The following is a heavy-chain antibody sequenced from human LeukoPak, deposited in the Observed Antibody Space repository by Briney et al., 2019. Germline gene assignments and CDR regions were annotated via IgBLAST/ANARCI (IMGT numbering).Heavy chain of an antibody. V-gene: IGHV3-49*03. Sequence: GGSLRLSCTTSGFTFGDYAISWFRQAPGKGLEWVGFIRSKAYGGTTEYAASLKGRFTISRDDSKTIAYLQVSSLKTDDTAMYYCSRDCPSGGSCYSDYFDYWGQGTLVTVSS. CDR3: SRDCPSGGSCYSDYFDY. J-gene: IGHJ4*02. CDR1: GFTFGDYA. CDR2: IRSKAYGGTT. D-gene: IGHD2-15*01.